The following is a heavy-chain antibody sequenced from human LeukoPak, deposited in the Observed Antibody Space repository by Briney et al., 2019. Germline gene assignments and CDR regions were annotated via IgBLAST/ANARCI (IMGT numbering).Heavy chain of an antibody. CDR2: IKGDESEK. D-gene: IGHD3-10*01. V-gene: IGHV3-7*01. J-gene: IGHJ4*02. Sequence: GGSLRLSCAASGFTFSNYWMHWVRQAPGKGLEWVANIKGDESEKYYVDSVKGRFSISRDNAKNSLYLQMNSLRDEDTAVYFCARDLDDSGSYHDYWGQGTLVTVSS. CDR3: ARDLDDSGSYHDY. CDR1: GFTFSNYW.